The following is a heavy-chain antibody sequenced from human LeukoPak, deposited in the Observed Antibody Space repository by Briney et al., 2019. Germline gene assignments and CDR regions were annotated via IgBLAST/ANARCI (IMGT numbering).Heavy chain of an antibody. J-gene: IGHJ4*02. D-gene: IGHD6-13*01. CDR2: ITWDGDST. Sequence: TGGSLRLSCAASGFTFDDYAMHWVRQDPGKGQEWVSLITWDGDSTYYADSVKGRFTISRDNSKNYLYLQMNSLRAEDTALYYCAKGTSSWHEFDSWGQGTLVTVSS. CDR3: AKGTSSWHEFDS. V-gene: IGHV3-43D*03. CDR1: GFTFDDYA.